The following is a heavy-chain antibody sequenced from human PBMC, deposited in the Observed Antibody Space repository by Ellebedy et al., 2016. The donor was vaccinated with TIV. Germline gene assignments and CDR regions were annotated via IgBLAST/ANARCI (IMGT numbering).Heavy chain of an antibody. CDR2: IIPIFGTA. V-gene: IGHV1-69*13. Sequence: SVKVSXXASGGTFSSYAISWVRQAPGQGLEWMGGIIPIFGTANYAQKFQGRVTITADESTSTAYMELSSLRSEDTAAYYYAREGGGYCSSTSCYAGSDYYYGMDVWGQGTTVTVSS. CDR3: AREGGGYCSSTSCYAGSDYYYGMDV. J-gene: IGHJ6*02. CDR1: GGTFSSYA. D-gene: IGHD2-2*01.